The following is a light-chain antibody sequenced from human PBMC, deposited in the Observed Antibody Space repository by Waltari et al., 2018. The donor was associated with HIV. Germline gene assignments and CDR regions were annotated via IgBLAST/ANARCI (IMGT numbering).Light chain of an antibody. J-gene: IGKJ5*01. CDR2: DAS. Sequence: EIVLTQSPATLSLSPGERATFSCRASQSVSSFLGWYQHKRGQAPRLLIFDASDRATGTPARVSGNGSGTDFTLTISSLEPEDSAIYFCQQRVKWPITFGQGTRLE. V-gene: IGKV3-11*01. CDR1: QSVSSF. CDR3: QQRVKWPIT.